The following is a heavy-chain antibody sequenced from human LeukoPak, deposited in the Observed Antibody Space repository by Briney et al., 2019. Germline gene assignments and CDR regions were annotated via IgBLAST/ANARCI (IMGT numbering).Heavy chain of an antibody. CDR2: ISYDGSNK. CDR3: AKDALAPRYCSSTSCYPPYNWFDP. J-gene: IGHJ5*02. D-gene: IGHD2-2*01. V-gene: IGHV3-30*18. Sequence: PGGSLRLSCAASGFTFSSYEMNWVRQAPGKGLEWVAVISYDGSNKYYADSVKGRFTISRDNSKNTLYLQMNSLRAEDTAVYYCAKDALAPRYCSSTSCYPPYNWFDPWGQGTLVTVSS. CDR1: GFTFSSYE.